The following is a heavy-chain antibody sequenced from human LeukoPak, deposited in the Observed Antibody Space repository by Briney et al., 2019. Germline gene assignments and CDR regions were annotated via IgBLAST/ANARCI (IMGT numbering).Heavy chain of an antibody. V-gene: IGHV4-39*07. CDR3: ARKTSSSWFFDY. CDR1: GGSISSGNYY. J-gene: IGHJ4*02. CDR2: IYYSGST. D-gene: IGHD6-13*01. Sequence: SETLSLTCTVSGGSISSGNYYWGWIRQPPEKGLEWIGSIYYSGSTYYNPSLKSRVTISVDTSKNQFSLKLTSVTAADTAVYYCARKTSSSWFFDYWGQGTLVTVSS.